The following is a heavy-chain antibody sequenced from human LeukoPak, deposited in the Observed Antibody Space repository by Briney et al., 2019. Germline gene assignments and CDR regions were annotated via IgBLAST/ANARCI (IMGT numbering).Heavy chain of an antibody. Sequence: SETLSLTCAVYGGSFSGYYWSWIRQHPGKGLEWIGYIYYSGSTYYNPSLKSRVTISVDTSKNQFSLKLSSVTAADTAVYYCARVSTDYYDSSGGVDYWGQGTLVTVSS. CDR1: GGSFSGYY. D-gene: IGHD3-22*01. V-gene: IGHV4-31*11. CDR3: ARVSTDYYDSSGGVDY. CDR2: IYYSGST. J-gene: IGHJ4*02.